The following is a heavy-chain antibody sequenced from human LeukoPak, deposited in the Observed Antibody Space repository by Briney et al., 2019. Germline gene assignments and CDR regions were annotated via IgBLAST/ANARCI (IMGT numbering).Heavy chain of an antibody. CDR3: ARRPDGFDI. CDR2: INHSGSS. V-gene: IGHV4-34*01. J-gene: IGHJ3*02. Sequence: SETLSLTCAVYGGSFSGFYWSWLRQPPGKGLEWIGEINHSGSSKYNSSLKSRVTISIDASKNQFSLKLNSVTAADTAVYYCARRPDGFDIWGQGTMVTVSS. CDR1: GGSFSGFY.